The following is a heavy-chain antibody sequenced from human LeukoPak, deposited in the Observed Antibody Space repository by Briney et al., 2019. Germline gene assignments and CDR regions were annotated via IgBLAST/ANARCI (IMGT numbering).Heavy chain of an antibody. CDR3: ARGRGSSGYYSYYFDY. CDR2: MNPNSGNT. V-gene: IGHV1-8*01. D-gene: IGHD3-22*01. CDR1: GYTFTSYD. J-gene: IGHJ4*02. Sequence: GASVKVSCKASGYTFTSYDINWVRQATGQGLEWMGWMNPNSGNTGYAQKFQGRVTITRNTSISTAYMELSSLRSEDTAVYYCARGRGSSGYYSYYFDYWGQGTLVTVSS.